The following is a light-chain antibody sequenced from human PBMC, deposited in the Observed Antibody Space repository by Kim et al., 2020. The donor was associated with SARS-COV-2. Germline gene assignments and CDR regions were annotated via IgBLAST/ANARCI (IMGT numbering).Light chain of an antibody. J-gene: IGKJ1*01. CDR3: QHSYNIPRT. V-gene: IGKV1-39*01. CDR2: AAS. Sequence: ESVGDRVTITCRESQRISSYLNWYQQRRGKAPKLLIYAASSLQSGVPSRFSGRGSGTDFTLTISSLQPEDFATYYCQHSYNIPRTFGQGTKVDIK. CDR1: QRISSY.